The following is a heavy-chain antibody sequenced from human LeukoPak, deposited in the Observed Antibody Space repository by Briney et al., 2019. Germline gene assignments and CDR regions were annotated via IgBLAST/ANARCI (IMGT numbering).Heavy chain of an antibody. J-gene: IGHJ4*02. CDR2: ISSSGSTM. CDR1: GFTFSGYY. D-gene: IGHD3-22*01. V-gene: IGHV3-11*01. CDR3: ARTRKDYYDNSGLFDS. Sequence: RGSLRLSCSAPGFTFSGYYISWIRQAPGKGLELVSYISSSGSTMYYPDTVKGRFTISRDNAKNSLFLQMNSLRAEDTAVYFCARTRKDYYDNSGLFDSWGQGTLVTVSS.